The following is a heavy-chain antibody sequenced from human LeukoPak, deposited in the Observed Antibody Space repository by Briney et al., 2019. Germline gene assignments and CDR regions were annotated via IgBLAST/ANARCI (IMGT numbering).Heavy chain of an antibody. CDR2: IIPIFGTA. V-gene: IGHV1-69*05. CDR1: GGTFSSYA. CDR3: ARDTRFRITMIQSVYYYYMDV. J-gene: IGHJ6*03. Sequence: SAKVSCKASGGTFSSYAISWVRQAPGQGLEWMGGIIPIFGTANYAQKFQGRVTITTDESTSTAYMELSSLRSEDTAVYYCARDTRFRITMIQSVYYYYMDVWGKGTTVTVSS. D-gene: IGHD3-22*01.